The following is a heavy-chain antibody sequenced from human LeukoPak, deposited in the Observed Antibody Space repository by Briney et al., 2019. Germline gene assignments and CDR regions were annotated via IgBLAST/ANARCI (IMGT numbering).Heavy chain of an antibody. CDR3: ARSHSSSSFHWFDP. D-gene: IGHD6-13*01. J-gene: IGHJ5*02. Sequence: ASVKVSCKASGYTFTSYGISWVRQAPGQGLAWMGWISAYNGNTNYAQKLQGRVTMTTDTSTSTAYMELRSLRSDDTAVYYCARSHSSSSFHWFDPWGQGTLVTVSS. CDR2: ISAYNGNT. V-gene: IGHV1-18*01. CDR1: GYTFTSYG.